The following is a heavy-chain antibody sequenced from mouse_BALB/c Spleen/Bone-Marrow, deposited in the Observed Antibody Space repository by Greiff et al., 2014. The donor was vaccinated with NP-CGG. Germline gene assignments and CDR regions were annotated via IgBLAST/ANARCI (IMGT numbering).Heavy chain of an antibody. V-gene: IGHV1S16*01. D-gene: IGHD1-2*01. CDR3: TNYGYD. CDR1: GYTFTSYG. Sequence: VQLQQSGAELVRPGASVKLSCRASGYTFTSYGMHWVKLSPGKGFEWIGVINPSNGDTNYNEKFKRKATLTVDKSSSTAYMQLSSLTSEDSAVYYCTNYGYDWGQGTALTVSS. CDR2: INPSNGDT. J-gene: IGHJ2*01.